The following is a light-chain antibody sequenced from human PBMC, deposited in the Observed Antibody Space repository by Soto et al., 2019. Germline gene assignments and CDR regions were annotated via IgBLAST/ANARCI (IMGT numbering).Light chain of an antibody. V-gene: IGLV1-44*01. CDR2: GND. Sequence: QSVLTQPPSASGTPGQRVTISCSGTTSNIGTNTVTWYQQLPGTAPNVLIFGNDRRPSGVPDRLSGSKSGTSASLAISGLQPEDEADYYCAVWDDNLNGVIFGGRTKLTVL. CDR3: AVWDDNLNGVI. CDR1: TSNIGTNT. J-gene: IGLJ2*01.